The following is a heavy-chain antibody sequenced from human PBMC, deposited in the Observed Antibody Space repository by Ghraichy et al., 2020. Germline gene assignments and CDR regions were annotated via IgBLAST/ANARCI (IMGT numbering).Heavy chain of an antibody. D-gene: IGHD1-26*01. J-gene: IGHJ4*02. CDR3: TRDLVSETYYATEY. V-gene: IGHV3-49*04. Sequence: GGSLRLSCTPSGFTLGDYHMSWVRQAPGKGLEWVSFIRSKANGGTTEYATSVNGRFTVSRDDSENIVYLQMNSLKTEDTDVYFCTRDLVSETYYATEYWGQGTLVTVSS. CDR1: GFTLGDYH. CDR2: IRSKANGGTT.